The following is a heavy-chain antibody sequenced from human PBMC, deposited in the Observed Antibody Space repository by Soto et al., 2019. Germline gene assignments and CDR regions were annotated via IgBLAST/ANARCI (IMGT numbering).Heavy chain of an antibody. CDR3: AKDMGGPTYSSSSGRGY. V-gene: IGHV3-23*01. Sequence: EVPLLESGGGLVQPGGSLRLSCAASGFTFSSYAMSWVRQAPGKGLEWVSAISGSGGSTYYADSVKGRFTISRDNSKNTLYLQMNSLRAEDTAVYYCAKDMGGPTYSSSSGRGYWGQGTLVTVSS. CDR2: ISGSGGST. D-gene: IGHD6-6*01. J-gene: IGHJ4*02. CDR1: GFTFSSYA.